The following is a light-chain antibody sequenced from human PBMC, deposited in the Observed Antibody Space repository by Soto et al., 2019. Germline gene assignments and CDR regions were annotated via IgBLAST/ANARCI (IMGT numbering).Light chain of an antibody. V-gene: IGKV1-39*01. J-gene: IGKJ2*01. Sequence: TQMTQSPSSLSASVGDRVTITARESQDIDIYLSWYPQTXGKVPKXXIYDESTLPSGVPSRFSCSGAGTDFTLTINNLQPEDFATYYCQQSYRTTYTFGQGTKVDIK. CDR1: QDIDIY. CDR2: DES. CDR3: QQSYRTTYT.